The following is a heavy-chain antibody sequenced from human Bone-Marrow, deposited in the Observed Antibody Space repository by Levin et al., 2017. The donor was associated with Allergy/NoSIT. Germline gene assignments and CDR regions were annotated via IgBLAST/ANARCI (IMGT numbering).Heavy chain of an antibody. CDR3: ARLASRGGAFDI. V-gene: IGHV4-39*01. CDR2: IYYSGST. CDR1: GGSISSSSYY. J-gene: IGHJ3*02. D-gene: IGHD6-13*01. Sequence: SCTVSGGSISSSSYYWGWIRQPPGKGLEWIGSIYYSGSTYYNPSLKSRVTISVDTSKNQFSLKLSSVTAADTAVYYCARLASRGGAFDIWGQGTMVTVSS.